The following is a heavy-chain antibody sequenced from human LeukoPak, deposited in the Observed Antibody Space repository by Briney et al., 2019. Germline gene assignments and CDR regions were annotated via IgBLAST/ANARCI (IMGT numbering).Heavy chain of an antibody. J-gene: IGHJ4*02. CDR1: GGSISSGDYY. CDR3: ARGTPTTVGFDY. D-gene: IGHD4-17*01. V-gene: IGHV4-30-4*08. CDR2: IYYSGST. Sequence: PSQTLSLTCTVSGGSISSGDYYWSWIRQPPGKGLEWIGYIYYSGSTYYNPSLKSRVTISVDTSKNQFSLKLSSVTAADTAVYYCARGTPTTVGFDYWGQGTLVTVSS.